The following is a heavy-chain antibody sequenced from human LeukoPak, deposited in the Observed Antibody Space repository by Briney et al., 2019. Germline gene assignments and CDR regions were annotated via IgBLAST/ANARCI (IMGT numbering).Heavy chain of an antibody. CDR1: GYTFTSYC. Sequence: GASVTVTCSSAGYTFTSYCIRWVRQAPGQGLEWMGWISAYNGNTNYAQKLQGRVTMTTDTSTSTAYMELRSLRSDDTAVYYCARAEEATDSWGEGTMVTVSS. J-gene: IGHJ3*02. V-gene: IGHV1-18*01. CDR2: ISAYNGNT. CDR3: ARAEEATDS.